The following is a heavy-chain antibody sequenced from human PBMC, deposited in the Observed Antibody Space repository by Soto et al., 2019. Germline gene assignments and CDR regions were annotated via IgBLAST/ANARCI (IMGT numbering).Heavy chain of an antibody. V-gene: IGHV3-15*05. CDR2: VKRNIDGGTS. D-gene: IGHD5-18*01. Sequence: PGGSLRLSCVASELTFDKAGMCWVGQFPGKGLEWVGLVKRNIDGGTSDSAAPVKGRFAVSRDDSKNTLYLQMNSLKTEDTAVYYCCSEAWYNNGYGKYFNGFDAWGQGTTVIVS. CDR3: CSEAWYNNGYGKYFNGFDA. CDR1: ELTFDKAG. J-gene: IGHJ6*02.